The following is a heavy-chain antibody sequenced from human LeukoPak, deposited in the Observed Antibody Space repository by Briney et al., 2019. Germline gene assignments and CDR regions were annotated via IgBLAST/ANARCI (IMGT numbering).Heavy chain of an antibody. CDR2: IRYDGGNK. V-gene: IGHV3-33*08. CDR3: ARLPAYCSSTSCYYDY. CDR1: GFTFSSYA. D-gene: IGHD2-2*01. Sequence: GGSLRLSCAASGFTFSSYAMSWVRQAPGKGLEWVAFIRYDGGNKYYADSVKGRFTISRDNAKNSLFLQMNSLRAEDTAVYYCARLPAYCSSTSCYYDYWGQGTLVTVSS. J-gene: IGHJ4*02.